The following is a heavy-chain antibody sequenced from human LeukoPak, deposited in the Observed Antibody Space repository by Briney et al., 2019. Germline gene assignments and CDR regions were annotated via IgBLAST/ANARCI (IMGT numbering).Heavy chain of an antibody. CDR3: ARHRSFDWLSPFDY. D-gene: IGHD3-9*01. Sequence: SETLSLTCTVSGGSISSSSSYWGWIRQPPGKGLEWIGGIYYSGSTYYNPSLKSRVTISVDTSKNQFSLKLSSVTAADTAVYYCARHRSFDWLSPFDYWGQGTLVTVSS. CDR2: IYYSGST. J-gene: IGHJ4*02. CDR1: GGSISSSSSY. V-gene: IGHV4-39*01.